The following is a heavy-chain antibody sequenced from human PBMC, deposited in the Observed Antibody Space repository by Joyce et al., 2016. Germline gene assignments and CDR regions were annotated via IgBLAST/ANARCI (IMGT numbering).Heavy chain of an antibody. CDR2: ISGYSGNT. Sequence: GQGLEWLGWISGYSGNTNYAHKLQGRVTMTTDTSTSTAYMELRSLRADDTAVYDCARQLGYSFIDYWGQGTLVTVSS. D-gene: IGHD2-15*01. CDR3: ARQLGYSFIDY. V-gene: IGHV1-18*01. J-gene: IGHJ4*02.